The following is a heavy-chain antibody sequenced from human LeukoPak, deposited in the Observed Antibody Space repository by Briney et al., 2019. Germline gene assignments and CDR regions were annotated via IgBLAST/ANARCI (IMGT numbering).Heavy chain of an antibody. CDR3: ARWGHRYNWNGGDY. V-gene: IGHV1-18*01. J-gene: IGHJ4*02. CDR1: GYTFTSYG. D-gene: IGHD1-20*01. Sequence: GASVKVSCKASGYTFTSYGISWVRQAPGQGLEWMGWISAYNGNTNYAQKLQGRVTVTTDTSTSTAYMELRSLRSEDTGVYYCARWGHRYNWNGGDYWGQGTLATVSS. CDR2: ISAYNGNT.